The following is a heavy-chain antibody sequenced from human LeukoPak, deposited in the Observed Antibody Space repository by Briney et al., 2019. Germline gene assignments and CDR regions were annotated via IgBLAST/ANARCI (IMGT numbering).Heavy chain of an antibody. CDR1: GFTFSSYA. CDR2: ISYDGSNK. J-gene: IGHJ3*02. CDR3: ARDRVTGTGRGSLGAFDI. D-gene: IGHD1/OR15-1a*01. Sequence: GGSLRLSCAASGFTFSSYAMHWVRQAPGKGLEWVAVISYDGSNKYYADSVKGRFTISRDNSKNTLYLQMNSLRAEDTAVYYCARDRVTGTGRGSLGAFDIWGQGTMVTVSS. V-gene: IGHV3-30-3*01.